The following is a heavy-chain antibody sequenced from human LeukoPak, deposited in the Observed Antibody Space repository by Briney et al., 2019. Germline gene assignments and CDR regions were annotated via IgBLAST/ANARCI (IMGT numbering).Heavy chain of an antibody. D-gene: IGHD5-12*01. Sequence: ASVKVSCKASGYTFTSYDINWVRQATGQGLEWMGWMNPNSGNTGYAQKFQGRVTMTRNTSISTAYMELSGLRSEDTAVYYCARGRTRYSGYDYGYWGQGTLVTVSS. CDR1: GYTFTSYD. V-gene: IGHV1-8*01. CDR3: ARGRTRYSGYDYGY. CDR2: MNPNSGNT. J-gene: IGHJ4*02.